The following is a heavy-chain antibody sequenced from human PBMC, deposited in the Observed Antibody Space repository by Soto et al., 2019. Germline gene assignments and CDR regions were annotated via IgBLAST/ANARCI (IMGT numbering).Heavy chain of an antibody. CDR2: ISGSGGST. J-gene: IGHJ3*02. D-gene: IGHD4-17*01. V-gene: IGHV3-23*01. CDR3: AKDSKYGDYGSLVLLAFDI. Sequence: EVQLLESGGGLVQPGGSLRLSCAASGFTFSSYAMSWVRQAPGKGLEWVSAISGSGGSTYYADSVKGRFTISRDNSKNPLYLQMNSLRAEDTAVYYCAKDSKYGDYGSLVLLAFDIWGQGTMVTVSS. CDR1: GFTFSSYA.